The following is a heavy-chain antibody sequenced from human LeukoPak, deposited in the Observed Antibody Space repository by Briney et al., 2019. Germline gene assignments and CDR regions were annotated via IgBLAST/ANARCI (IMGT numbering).Heavy chain of an antibody. CDR3: AREGAVPGIDP. Sequence: SETLSLTCAISGYSITSGFSWGWIRQPPGKGLEWIGTISHSGTTDYKSTLESRLTISMDTSKNLFSLRLTSVTAADTAVYYCAREGAVPGIDPWGQGTLVTVSS. CDR2: ISHSGTT. CDR1: GYSITSGFS. V-gene: IGHV4-38-2*02. J-gene: IGHJ5*02. D-gene: IGHD3-16*01.